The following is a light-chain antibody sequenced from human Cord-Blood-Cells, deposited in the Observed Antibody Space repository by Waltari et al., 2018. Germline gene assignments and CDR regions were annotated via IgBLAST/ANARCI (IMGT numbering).Light chain of an antibody. CDR1: QSVSNY. CDR2: DAS. V-gene: IGKV3-11*01. Sequence: EIVLTQSPATLSLSPGERVTLCCRASQSVSNYLAWYQQKPGQAHKLLIYDASSRATGIPARFSGSGSVTDFTLTVSSLEPEDCAVYYCQQRSNWPPFTCGPGTKVDIK. CDR3: QQRSNWPPFT. J-gene: IGKJ3*01.